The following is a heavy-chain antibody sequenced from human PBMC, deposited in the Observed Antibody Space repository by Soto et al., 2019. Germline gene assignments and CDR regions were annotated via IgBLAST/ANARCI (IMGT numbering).Heavy chain of an antibody. CDR3: AKDFTVVSPAGGYYYYCGMHV. CDR1: GFTFSSYA. D-gene: IGHD2-15*01. V-gene: IGHV3-23*01. Sequence: EVQLLESGGGLVQPGGSLRLSCAASGFTFSSYAMSWLRPAPGKGREWVSATSGRGVSTYYAEFVKGRFTISGDNTKNTQYLQMNSLGAEDKAVDYCAKDFTVVSPAGGYYYYCGMHVWGQGPTVTVS. J-gene: IGHJ6*02. CDR2: TSGRGVST.